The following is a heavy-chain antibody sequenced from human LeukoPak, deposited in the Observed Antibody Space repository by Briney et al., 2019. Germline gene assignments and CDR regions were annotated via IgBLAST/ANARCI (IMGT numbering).Heavy chain of an antibody. CDR1: GGTFSSYA. CDR2: IIPILGIA. V-gene: IGHV1-69*04. J-gene: IGHJ4*02. Sequence: SVKVSCKASGGTFSSYAISWVRQAPGQGLEWMGRIIPILGIANYAQKFQGRVTITADVSTSTAYMELSSLRSEDTAVYYCARSQNLITGTTHFDYWGQGTLVTVSS. D-gene: IGHD1-20*01. CDR3: ARSQNLITGTTHFDY.